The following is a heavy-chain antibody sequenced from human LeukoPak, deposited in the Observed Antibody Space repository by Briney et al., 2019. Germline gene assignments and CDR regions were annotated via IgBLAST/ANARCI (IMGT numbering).Heavy chain of an antibody. CDR2: ISSSSSYI. Sequence: PGGSLRLSCAASGFTFSSYSMDWVRQAPGKGLEWVSSISSSSSYIYYADSVKGRFTISRDNAKNSLYLQMNSLRAEDTAVYYCARDRGEDMDVWGKGTTVTVSS. D-gene: IGHD3-10*01. CDR1: GFTFSSYS. J-gene: IGHJ6*03. CDR3: ARDRGEDMDV. V-gene: IGHV3-21*01.